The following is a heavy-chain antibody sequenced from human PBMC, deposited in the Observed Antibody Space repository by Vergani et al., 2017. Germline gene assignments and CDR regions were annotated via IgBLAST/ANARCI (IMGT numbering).Heavy chain of an antibody. V-gene: IGHV1-69*12. CDR2: IIPIFGTA. CDR3: ARGGSYYYGSSHRWYFDL. CDR1: GGTFSSYA. J-gene: IGHJ2*01. Sequence: QVQLVQSGAEVKKPGSSVKVSCKASGGTFSSYAISWVRQAPGQGLEWMGGIIPIFGTANYAQKFQGRVTITADESTSTAYMELSSLRSEDTAVYYCARGGSYYYGSSHRWYFDLWGRGTLVTVSS. D-gene: IGHD3-22*01.